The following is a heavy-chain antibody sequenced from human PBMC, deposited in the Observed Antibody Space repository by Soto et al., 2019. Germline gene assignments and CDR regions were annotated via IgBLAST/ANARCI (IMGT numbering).Heavy chain of an antibody. V-gene: IGHV3-23*01. Sequence: GGSLRLSCAASGFTFSSYAVSWVRQPPGKGLEWVSTISASGGSTYYADSVKGRFTVSRDNSENTLYVQMNSLRAEDTAVYYCAKDTFRSTSEYGMDVWGQGTTVTVSS. D-gene: IGHD6-6*01. CDR3: AKDTFRSTSEYGMDV. J-gene: IGHJ6*02. CDR2: ISASGGST. CDR1: GFTFSSYA.